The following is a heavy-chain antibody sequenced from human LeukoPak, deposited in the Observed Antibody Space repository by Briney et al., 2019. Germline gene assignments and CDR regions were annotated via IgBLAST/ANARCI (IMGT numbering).Heavy chain of an antibody. V-gene: IGHV3-11*01. Sequence: GGSLRLSCAASGFTFSDYYMSWLRQAPGKGLEGGSYISSSGSTIYYADSVKGRFTISRDNSKNTLYLQMNSLRAEDTAVYYCAKARGATYGTYYFDYWGQGTLVTVSS. CDR1: GFTFSDYY. CDR3: AKARGATYGTYYFDY. CDR2: ISSSGSTI. D-gene: IGHD4/OR15-4a*01. J-gene: IGHJ4*02.